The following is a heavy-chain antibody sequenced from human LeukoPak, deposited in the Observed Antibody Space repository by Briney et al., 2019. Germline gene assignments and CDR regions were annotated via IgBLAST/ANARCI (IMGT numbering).Heavy chain of an antibody. Sequence: GGSLRLSCAASGFTFSSYWMSWVRQAPGKGLEWVANIKQDGSEKYYVDSVKGRFTISRDNAKNSLNLQMNSLRAEDTAVYYCARDRTLRYSSSVYWGQGTLVTVSS. J-gene: IGHJ4*02. CDR3: ARDRTLRYSSSVY. D-gene: IGHD2-15*01. CDR1: GFTFSSYW. CDR2: IKQDGSEK. V-gene: IGHV3-7*01.